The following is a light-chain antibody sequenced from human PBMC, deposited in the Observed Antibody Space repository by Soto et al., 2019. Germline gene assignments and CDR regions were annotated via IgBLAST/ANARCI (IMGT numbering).Light chain of an antibody. CDR2: DAS. J-gene: IGKJ5*01. Sequence: EIVLTQSPAILSLSPGEKATLSCKASQSVSSYLAWYQQRPGQDPRLLIYDASNRATGIPARFSGSGSGTDYTLTISSLEPEDFAIYYCQQRNNSITFGQGTRLEIK. CDR3: QQRNNSIT. CDR1: QSVSSY. V-gene: IGKV3-11*01.